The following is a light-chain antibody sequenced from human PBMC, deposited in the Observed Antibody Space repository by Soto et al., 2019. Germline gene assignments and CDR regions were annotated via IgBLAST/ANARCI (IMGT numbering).Light chain of an antibody. J-gene: IGKJ1*01. CDR1: QRVSDN. CDR3: QQYGSSTP. V-gene: IGKV3-20*01. CDR2: GAS. Sequence: EIVLTQSVATLSLSPGERATLSCRASQRVSDNLAWYQQKPGQAPRLLIYGASSRATGIPDRFSGSGSGTDFTLTISRLEPEDFAVYYCQQYGSSTPFGQGTKVDI.